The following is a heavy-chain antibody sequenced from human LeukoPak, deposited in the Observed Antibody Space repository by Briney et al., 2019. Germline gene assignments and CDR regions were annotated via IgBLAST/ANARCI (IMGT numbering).Heavy chain of an antibody. CDR2: ISWNSGSI. CDR1: GFTFADYA. D-gene: IGHD5-18*01. Sequence: SLRLSCAAAGFTFADYATHWVRHAQGKGMEWVSGISWNSGSIGYADTVKGRFTISRENAKNSLYLQMNSLRAEDTALYYCAKDISPAMGSDDAFDIWGQGTMVTVSS. J-gene: IGHJ3*02. V-gene: IGHV3-9*01. CDR3: AKDISPAMGSDDAFDI.